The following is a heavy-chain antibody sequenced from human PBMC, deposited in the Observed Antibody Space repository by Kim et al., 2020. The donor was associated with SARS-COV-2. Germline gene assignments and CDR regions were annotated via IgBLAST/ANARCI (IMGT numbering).Heavy chain of an antibody. CDR2: IYSGGST. Sequence: GGSLRLSCAASGFTVSSNYMSWVRQAPGKGLEWVSVIYSGGSTYYADSVKGRFTISRDNSKNTLYLQMNSLRAEDTAVYYCARDTGVSDPYYYYGMDVWGQGTTVTVSS. D-gene: IGHD7-27*01. CDR1: GFTVSSNY. V-gene: IGHV3-53*01. J-gene: IGHJ6*02. CDR3: ARDTGVSDPYYYYGMDV.